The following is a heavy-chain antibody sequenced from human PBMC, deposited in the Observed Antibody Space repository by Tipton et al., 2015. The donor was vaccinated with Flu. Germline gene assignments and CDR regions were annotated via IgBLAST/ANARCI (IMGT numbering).Heavy chain of an antibody. J-gene: IGHJ4*02. Sequence: TLSLTCNVSGGPISSSSYYWGWIRQSPGKGLEWIGSIYYSGSTYYNPSLKSRVTISVDTSKNQFSLKLSSVTAADTAVYYCAREVEMATIDWGQGTLVTVSS. CDR2: IYYSGST. V-gene: IGHV4-39*07. D-gene: IGHD5-24*01. CDR1: GGPISSSSYY. CDR3: AREVEMATID.